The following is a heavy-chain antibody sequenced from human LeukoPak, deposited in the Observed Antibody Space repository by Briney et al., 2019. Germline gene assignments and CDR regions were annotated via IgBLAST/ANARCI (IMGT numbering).Heavy chain of an antibody. V-gene: IGHV3-23*01. CDR2: ISNSGDST. CDR1: GFTFSSYA. Sequence: GGSLRLSCTASGFTFSSYAMSWVRQAPGKGLEWVSAISNSGDSTYYADSVKGRFTISRDNSQNTLYLQMNTLRAADTAVYYCAKERSGWYFDYWGQGTLVTVSS. CDR3: AKERSGWYFDY. J-gene: IGHJ4*02. D-gene: IGHD6-19*01.